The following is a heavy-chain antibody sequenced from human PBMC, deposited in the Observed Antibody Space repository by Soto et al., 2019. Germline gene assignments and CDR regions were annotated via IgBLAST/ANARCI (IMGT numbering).Heavy chain of an antibody. CDR3: ARHVEQWLGYYFDY. D-gene: IGHD6-19*01. CDR1: GGSISSSSYY. J-gene: IGHJ4*02. Sequence: QLQLQESGPGLVKPSETLSLTCTVSGGSISSSSYYWGWIRQPPGKGLEWIGSIYYSGSTYYNPSLKSRVTISVDTSKNQFSLKLSSVTAADTAVYYCARHVEQWLGYYFDYWGQGTLVTVSS. CDR2: IYYSGST. V-gene: IGHV4-39*01.